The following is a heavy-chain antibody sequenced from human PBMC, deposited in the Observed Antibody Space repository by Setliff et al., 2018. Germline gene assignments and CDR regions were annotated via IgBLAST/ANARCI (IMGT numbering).Heavy chain of an antibody. CDR3: ARDRRGCSGGSCYSVYYYYYMDV. Sequence: SVKVSCKASGYTFSTYGLHWVRQAPGRGPEWMGMIITNTGKTSYAQKFQGRVTITADESTSTAYMELSSLRSEDTAVYYCARDRRGCSGGSCYSVYYYYYMDVWGKGTTVTVSS. CDR1: GYTFSTYG. V-gene: IGHV1-69*11. J-gene: IGHJ6*03. CDR2: IITNTGKT. D-gene: IGHD2-15*01.